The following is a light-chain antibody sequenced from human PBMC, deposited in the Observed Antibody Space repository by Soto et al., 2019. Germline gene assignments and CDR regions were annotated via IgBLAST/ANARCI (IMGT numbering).Light chain of an antibody. V-gene: IGKV1-5*03. J-gene: IGKJ1*01. Sequence: DIQMTQSPSTLSASVGDRVTITCRASQSISGSLAWYQQKPGKAPKLLIYEASNLKSGVPSRFSGSGYWTEYTLTICSLQHDDSASYYCQQYNGFWTFGQGTRVEIK. CDR1: QSISGS. CDR2: EAS. CDR3: QQYNGFWT.